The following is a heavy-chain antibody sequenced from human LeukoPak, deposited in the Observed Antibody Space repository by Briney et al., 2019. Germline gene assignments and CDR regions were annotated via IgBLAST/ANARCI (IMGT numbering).Heavy chain of an antibody. V-gene: IGHV3-9*01. D-gene: IGHD2-2*01. CDR1: GFSFDDYA. CDR3: ATPML. J-gene: IGHJ4*02. CDR2: ISWNSGSI. Sequence: GGSLRLSCAASGFSFDDYAMHWVRQAPGKGLEWVSGISWNSGSIGYADSVKGRFTTSRDNAKNSLYLQMNSLRAEDTAVYYCATPMLRGQGTLVTVSS.